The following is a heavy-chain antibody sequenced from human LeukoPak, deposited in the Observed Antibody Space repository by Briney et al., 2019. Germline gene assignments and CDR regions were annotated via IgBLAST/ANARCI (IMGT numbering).Heavy chain of an antibody. CDR1: GFTFSSYA. V-gene: IGHV3-23*01. CDR2: ISGSGGST. D-gene: IGHD1-7*01. J-gene: IGHJ5*02. CDR3: AKDEGLTGTTQFDP. Sequence: PGGSLGLSCVASGFTFSSYAMSWVRQAPGKGLEWVSGISGSGGSTYYADSVKGRFTISRDNSKNTLYLQMHSLRAEDTAVYYCAKDEGLTGTTQFDPWGQGTLVTVSS.